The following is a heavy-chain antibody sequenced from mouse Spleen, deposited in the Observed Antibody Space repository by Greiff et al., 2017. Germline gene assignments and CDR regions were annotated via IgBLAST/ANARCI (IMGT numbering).Heavy chain of an antibody. J-gene: IGHJ2*01. CDR3: SYGNSYFDY. V-gene: IGHV14-4*01. CDR2: IDPENGDT. CDR1: GFNITDDY. Sequence: EVQLQQSGAELVRPGASVKLSCTASGFNITDDYMHWVQQRPEQGLEWIGWIDPENGDTEYASKFQGKATITADTSSNTAYLQLSSLTSEDTAVYYCSYGNSYFDYWGQGTTLTVSS. D-gene: IGHD2-1*01.